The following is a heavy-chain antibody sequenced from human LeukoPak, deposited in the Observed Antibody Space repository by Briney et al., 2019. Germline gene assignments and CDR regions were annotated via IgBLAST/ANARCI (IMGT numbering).Heavy chain of an antibody. D-gene: IGHD6-19*01. CDR3: ARHEVDSSGPLDY. CDR1: GGSISSSSYY. V-gene: IGHV4-39*01. CDR2: IYYSGST. J-gene: IGHJ4*02. Sequence: KPSETLSLTCTVSGGSISSSSYYWGWIRQPPGKGLEWIGSIYYSGSTYYNPSLKTRVTISVDTSKNQSSLKLSSVTAADTAVYYCARHEVDSSGPLDYWGQGTLVTVSS.